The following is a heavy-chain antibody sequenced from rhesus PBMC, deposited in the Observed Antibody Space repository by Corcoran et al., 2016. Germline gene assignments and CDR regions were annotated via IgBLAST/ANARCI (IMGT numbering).Heavy chain of an antibody. Sequence: QVQLQESGPGLGKPAATLSLTCAVSVGSVGRYGWSWIRQPPGEGLEGTGEGNGNSGSTNYNPSLKSRVTISKDASKNQFSLKLGSVTAADTAVYYCARYGLHSGSYYYKPYYFAYWGQGVLVTVSS. CDR1: VGSVGRYG. J-gene: IGHJ4*01. CDR3: ARYGLHSGSYYYKPYYFAY. V-gene: IGHV4-80*01. D-gene: IGHD3-16*01. CDR2: GNGNSGST.